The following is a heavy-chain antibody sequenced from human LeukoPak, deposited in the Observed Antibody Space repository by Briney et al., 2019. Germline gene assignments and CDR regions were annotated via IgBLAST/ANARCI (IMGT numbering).Heavy chain of an antibody. CDR2: INPNSGGT. V-gene: IGHV1-2*02. Sequence: GASVKVSCKASGYTFTGHYIHWVRQAPGQGLEWMGWINPNSGGTNYAQNFQGRVTMTRDTSISTAYIELRRLRSDDTAVYYCARGGPVVGATTGSFDYWGQGTLVTVSS. J-gene: IGHJ4*02. D-gene: IGHD1-26*01. CDR3: ARGGPVVGATTGSFDY. CDR1: GYTFTGHY.